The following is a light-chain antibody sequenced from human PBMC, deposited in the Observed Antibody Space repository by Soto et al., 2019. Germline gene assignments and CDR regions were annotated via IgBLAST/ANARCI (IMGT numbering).Light chain of an antibody. CDR2: WAS. CDR3: QQYYSIPLT. Sequence: DIVMTQSPDSLAVFLGERATINCKSSQRVLYSSNNKNYLAWYQQKPGQPPKLLIYWASTRESGVPDRFSGSGSGTDFTLTISSLQAEDVAAYYCQQYYSIPLTFGGGTKVEIK. V-gene: IGKV4-1*01. J-gene: IGKJ4*01. CDR1: QRVLYSSNNKNY.